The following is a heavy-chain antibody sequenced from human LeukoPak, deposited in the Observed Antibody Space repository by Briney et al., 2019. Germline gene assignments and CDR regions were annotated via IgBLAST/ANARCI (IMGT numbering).Heavy chain of an antibody. J-gene: IGHJ4*02. V-gene: IGHV3-33*01. Sequence: GRSLRLSCAASGFTFSSYGMHWVRQAPGKGLEWVAVIWYDGSNKYYADSVKGRFTISRDNSKNTLYLQMNSLRAEDTAVYYCARDRYSSGFYFDYWGQGTLVTVPS. CDR2: IWYDGSNK. CDR3: ARDRYSSGFYFDY. CDR1: GFTFSSYG. D-gene: IGHD6-19*01.